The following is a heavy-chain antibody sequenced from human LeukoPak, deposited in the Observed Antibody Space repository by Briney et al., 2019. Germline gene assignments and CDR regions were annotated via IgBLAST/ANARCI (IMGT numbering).Heavy chain of an antibody. CDR3: ARGLGIAVAGTRDY. V-gene: IGHV3-23*01. D-gene: IGHD6-19*01. CDR2: ISGSGGST. CDR1: GFTFSSYA. J-gene: IGHJ4*02. Sequence: GGSLRLSCAASGFTFSSYAMSWVRQAPGKGLEWVSAISGSGGSTYYADSVKGRFTISRDNAKNSLYLQMNSLRAEDTAVYYCARGLGIAVAGTRDYWGQGTLVTVSS.